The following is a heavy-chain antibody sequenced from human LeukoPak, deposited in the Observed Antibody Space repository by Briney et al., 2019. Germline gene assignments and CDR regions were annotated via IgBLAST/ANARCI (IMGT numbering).Heavy chain of an antibody. Sequence: GASVKVSCKASGGTFSGYAISWVRQAPGQGLEWMGGIIPIFGTANYAQKFQGRVTITTDESTSTAYMELSSLRSEDTAVYYCAREAGDGGLCYWGQGTLVTVSS. J-gene: IGHJ4*02. D-gene: IGHD7-27*01. CDR2: IIPIFGTA. V-gene: IGHV1-69*05. CDR1: GGTFSGYA. CDR3: AREAGDGGLCY.